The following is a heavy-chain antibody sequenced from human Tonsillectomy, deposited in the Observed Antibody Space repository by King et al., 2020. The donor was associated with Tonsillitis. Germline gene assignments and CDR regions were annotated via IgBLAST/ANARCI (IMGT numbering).Heavy chain of an antibody. Sequence: QLQESGPGVVKPSETLSLTCTVSGGSISSSDHYWAWIRQPPGKGLEWIGYMYYTGTIFYNPSLKRRITISGGTSENRFSLRLSSVTAADTAVYFCARSVSGSFDYWGQGALVTVSS. CDR1: GGSISSSDHY. J-gene: IGHJ4*02. V-gene: IGHV4-39*01. D-gene: IGHD1-26*01. CDR2: MYYTGTI. CDR3: ARSVSGSFDY.